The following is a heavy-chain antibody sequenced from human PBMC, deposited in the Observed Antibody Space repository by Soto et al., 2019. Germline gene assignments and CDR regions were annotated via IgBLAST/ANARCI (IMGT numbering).Heavy chain of an antibody. V-gene: IGHV1-18*01. D-gene: IGHD3-10*01. Sequence: GASVKVSCKTSGDTFTNFGLSWVRQAPGQGLEWMGWIATYNSNKNYAQKFQGRLTLTTDTSTSTGYMELKSLEYDDTAVYYCARVIRGVVNWFDPWGQGTLVTVYS. J-gene: IGHJ5*02. CDR2: IATYNSNK. CDR1: GDTFTNFG. CDR3: ARVIRGVVNWFDP.